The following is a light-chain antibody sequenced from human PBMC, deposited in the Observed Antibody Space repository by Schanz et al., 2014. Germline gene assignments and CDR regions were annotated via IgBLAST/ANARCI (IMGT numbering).Light chain of an antibody. Sequence: QSALTQPASVSGSPGQSITISCTGTSSDVGAYNYVSWYQQHPGKAPKLMIYDVTNRPSGVSSRFSGSKSGNTASLTISGLQTEDEADYYCTSYTSSSTWLFGGGTKVTVL. V-gene: IGLV2-14*03. CDR1: SSDVGAYNY. CDR2: DVT. CDR3: TSYTSSSTWL. J-gene: IGLJ3*02.